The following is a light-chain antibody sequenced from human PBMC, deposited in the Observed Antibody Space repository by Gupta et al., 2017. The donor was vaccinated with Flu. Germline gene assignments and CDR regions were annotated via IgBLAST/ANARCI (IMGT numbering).Light chain of an antibody. V-gene: IGLV2-8*01. CDR2: GVT. CDR1: SDLVFYHS. J-gene: IGLJ2*01. CDR3: SSSAGSTIRDVV. Sequence: SDLVFYHSVSWYKHHPGSAPKLIIYGVTKRPSGVPDRFSGSKSGNTASLTVSGLQAEDEGDYYCSSSAGSTIRDVVFGGGTKLTVL.